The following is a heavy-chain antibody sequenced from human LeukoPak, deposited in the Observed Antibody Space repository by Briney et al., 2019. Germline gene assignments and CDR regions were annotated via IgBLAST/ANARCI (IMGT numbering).Heavy chain of an antibody. Sequence: SETLSLTCIVSGGSISSHYWSWIRQPPGKGLEWIGYIYYSGSTNYNPSLKSRVTISVDTSKNQFSLKLSSVTAADTAVYYCARVHPHSSSWTYYYYYYMDVWGKGTTVTVSS. CDR1: GGSISSHY. CDR3: ARVHPHSSSWTYYYYYYMDV. J-gene: IGHJ6*03. V-gene: IGHV4-59*11. CDR2: IYYSGST. D-gene: IGHD6-13*01.